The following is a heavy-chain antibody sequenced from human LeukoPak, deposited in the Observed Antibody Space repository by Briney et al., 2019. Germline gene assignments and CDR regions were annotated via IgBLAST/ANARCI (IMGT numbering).Heavy chain of an antibody. Sequence: GGSLRLSCAASGFTFSSYGMHWVRQAPGKGLEWVAVISYDGSNKYYADSVKGRFTISRDNSKNTLYLQMNSLRAEDTAVYYCAKDLRPHYSKDGMDAWGQGTTVTVSS. CDR1: GFTFSSYG. CDR3: AKDLRPHYSKDGMDA. V-gene: IGHV3-30*18. J-gene: IGHJ6*02. D-gene: IGHD3-10*01. CDR2: ISYDGSNK.